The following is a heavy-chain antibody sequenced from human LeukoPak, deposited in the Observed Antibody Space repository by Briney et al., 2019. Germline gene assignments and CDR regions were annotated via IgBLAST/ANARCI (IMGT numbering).Heavy chain of an antibody. V-gene: IGHV3-48*03. CDR1: GFIFSSYQ. J-gene: IGHJ4*02. D-gene: IGHD5-12*01. Sequence: GGSLRLSCAASGFIFSSYQMIWVRQAPGKGLEWISDIGVSGGPVYYADSVKGRFTISRDNAKNSLFLQMNTLRAEDTAVYYCATRATGGSHLDYWGQGTLVTVSS. CDR2: IGVSGGPV. CDR3: ATRATGGSHLDY.